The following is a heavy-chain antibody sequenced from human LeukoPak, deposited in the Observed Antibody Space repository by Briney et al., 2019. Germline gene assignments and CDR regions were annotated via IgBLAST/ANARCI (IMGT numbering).Heavy chain of an antibody. CDR3: ATLNYYDSSGYYCDY. J-gene: IGHJ4*02. CDR1: GFTFSDYY. CDR2: ISSSGSTI. D-gene: IGHD3-22*01. V-gene: IGHV3-11*04. Sequence: GGSLRLSCAASGFTFSDYYMSWIRQAPGKGLEWVSYISSSGSTIYYADSVKGRFTISRDNAKNSLYLQMNSLRAEDTAVYYCATLNYYDSSGYYCDYWGQGTLVTVSS.